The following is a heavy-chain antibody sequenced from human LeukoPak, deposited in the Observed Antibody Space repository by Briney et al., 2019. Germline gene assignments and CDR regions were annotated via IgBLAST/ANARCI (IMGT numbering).Heavy chain of an antibody. CDR2: ISSSSSYK. CDR3: ARVTYYYDSSGSQQFDY. CDR1: GFTFSSYW. D-gene: IGHD3-22*01. J-gene: IGHJ4*02. V-gene: IGHV3-21*01. Sequence: PGGSLRLSCAASGFTFSSYWMSWVRQAPGKGLEWVSSISSSSSYKYYADSVKGRFTISRDNAKNSLYLQMNSLRAEDTAVYYCARVTYYYDSSGSQQFDYSGQGTLVTVSS.